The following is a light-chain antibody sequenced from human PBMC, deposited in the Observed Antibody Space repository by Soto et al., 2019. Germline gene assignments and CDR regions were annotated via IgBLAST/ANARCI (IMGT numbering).Light chain of an antibody. J-gene: IGLJ2*01. CDR2: EVS. V-gene: IGLV2-14*01. Sequence: QSALTQPASVSGSPGQSITISCTGTSNDVGGYNHVSWYQQHPGKAPKLIIYEVSYRPSGVSNRFSGFKSGNTASLTISGLQPEDEADYYCNSYRSTDTVVFGGGTKVTVL. CDR1: SNDVGGYNH. CDR3: NSYRSTDTVV.